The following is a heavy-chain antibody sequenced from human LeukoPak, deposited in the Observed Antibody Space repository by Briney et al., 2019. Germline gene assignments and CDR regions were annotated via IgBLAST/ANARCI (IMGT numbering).Heavy chain of an antibody. CDR1: GHSFGNYW. Sequence: GESLRISCKSSGHSFGNYWITWVRQVPGKGLEWMGDIDPSDSEIDYSPSFQGHVTISADKSVYTAYLQWSSLKASDTAMYYCARPLTGGYTPLDYWGQGTLVTVSS. CDR3: ARPLTGGYTPLDY. J-gene: IGHJ4*02. D-gene: IGHD3-22*01. CDR2: IDPSDSEI. V-gene: IGHV5-10-1*01.